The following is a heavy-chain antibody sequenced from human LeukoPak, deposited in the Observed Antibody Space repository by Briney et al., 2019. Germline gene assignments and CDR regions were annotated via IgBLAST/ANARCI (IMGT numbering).Heavy chain of an antibody. CDR3: AKDSGDAEGSGGKPDY. J-gene: IGHJ4*02. D-gene: IGHD2-15*01. CDR1: GFTFSSYA. Sequence: GGSLRLSCAASGFTFSSYAMSWVRQAPGKGLEWVSAISGGGGSTYYADSVKGRFTISRDNSKNTLYLQMNSLRAEDTAVYYCAKDSGDAEGSGGKPDYWGQGTLVTVSS. CDR2: ISGGGGST. V-gene: IGHV3-23*01.